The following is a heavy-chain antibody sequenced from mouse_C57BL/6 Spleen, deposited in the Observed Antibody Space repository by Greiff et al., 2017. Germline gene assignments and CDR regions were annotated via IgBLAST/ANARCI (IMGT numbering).Heavy chain of an antibody. J-gene: IGHJ4*01. V-gene: IGHV5-16*01. CDR1: GFTFSDYY. Sequence: EVMLVESEGGLVQPGSSMKLSCTASGFTFSDYYMAWVRQVPEKGLEWVANIKYDGSSTYYLDSLKSRFIISRDNAKNILYLQMSSLKSEDTATYYCARDRAMDYWGQGTSVTVSS. CDR3: ARDRAMDY. CDR2: IKYDGSST.